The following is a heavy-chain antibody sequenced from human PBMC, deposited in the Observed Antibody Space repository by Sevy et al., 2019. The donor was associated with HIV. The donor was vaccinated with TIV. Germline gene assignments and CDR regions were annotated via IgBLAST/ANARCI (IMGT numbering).Heavy chain of an antibody. D-gene: IGHD4-17*01. CDR3: ARADRPLTTVTTVPDY. CDR1: GFTFSSYA. CDR2: ISYDGSNK. Sequence: GGSLRLSCAASGFTFSSYAMHWVHQAPGKGLEWVAVISYDGSNKYYADSVKGRFTISRDNSKNTLYLQMNSLRAEDTAVYYCARADRPLTTVTTVPDYWGQGTLVTVSS. V-gene: IGHV3-30-3*01. J-gene: IGHJ4*02.